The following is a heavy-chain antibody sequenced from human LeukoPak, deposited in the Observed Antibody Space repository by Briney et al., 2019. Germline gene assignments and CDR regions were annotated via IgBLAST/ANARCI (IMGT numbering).Heavy chain of an antibody. Sequence: SETLSLTCAVYGGSFSGYYWSWIRQPPGKGLEWIGEINHSGSTNYNPSLKSRVTISVDTSKNQFSLKLSSVTAADTAVYYRARPSGWYRFNYFDYWGQGTLVTVSS. CDR1: GGSFSGYY. V-gene: IGHV4-34*01. J-gene: IGHJ4*02. D-gene: IGHD6-19*01. CDR2: INHSGST. CDR3: ARPSGWYRFNYFDY.